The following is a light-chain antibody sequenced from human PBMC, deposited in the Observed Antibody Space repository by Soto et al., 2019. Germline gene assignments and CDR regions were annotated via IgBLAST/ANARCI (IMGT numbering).Light chain of an antibody. CDR3: QQYGSSTGA. Sequence: GDRVTITCRASQSISSWLAWYQQKPGKAPKLLIYDASSLESGAPSRFSGSGSGTEFTLTISRLEPEDFAVYYCQQYGSSTGAFGQGTKVDIK. V-gene: IGKV1-5*01. CDR2: DAS. J-gene: IGKJ1*01. CDR1: QSISSW.